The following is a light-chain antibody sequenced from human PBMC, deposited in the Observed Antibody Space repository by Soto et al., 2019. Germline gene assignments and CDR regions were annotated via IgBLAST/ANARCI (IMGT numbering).Light chain of an antibody. CDR2: LGS. V-gene: IGKV2-28*01. CDR1: QSLLHTTGSNY. Sequence: DIVMTQSPLSLHVTPGEPASISCRSSQSLLHTTGSNYLHWYLQKPGQSPQLLMYLGSDRASGVPDRFSGSGSGTYCTLTISRVEAADFGVYYCMQALQNPFTVGPGNTVDI. CDR3: MQALQNPFT. J-gene: IGKJ3*01.